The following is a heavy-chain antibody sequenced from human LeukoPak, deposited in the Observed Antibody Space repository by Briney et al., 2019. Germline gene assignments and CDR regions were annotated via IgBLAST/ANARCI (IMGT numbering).Heavy chain of an antibody. CDR1: GFTLSNSW. D-gene: IGHD2/OR15-2a*01. J-gene: IGHJ4*02. CDR2: IDHEVNT. V-gene: IGHV3-74*01. CDR3: ARDVRGPHDF. Sequence: GGSLRLSCAASGFTLSNSWMHWVRQAPGKGLVWVSRIDHEVNTDYADSVKGRFTISRENAKNTLYLQMNSLRAEDTAVYRCARDVRGPHDFWGQGSLDTVSS.